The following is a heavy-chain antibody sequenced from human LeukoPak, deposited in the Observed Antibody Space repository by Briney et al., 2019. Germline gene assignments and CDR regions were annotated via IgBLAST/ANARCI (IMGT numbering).Heavy chain of an antibody. CDR3: AKGIYSSGWSYIDY. V-gene: IGHV3-23*01. CDR2: LSGSGITT. D-gene: IGHD6-19*01. Sequence: GGSLRLSCAASGFTFSNSAMSWVRQAPGKGLEWVSTLSGSGITTYYADSVRGRFTISRDNSKNTLYLQMNSLRAEDTAVYYCAKGIYSSGWSYIDYWGHGTLVTVSS. CDR1: GFTFSNSA. J-gene: IGHJ4*01.